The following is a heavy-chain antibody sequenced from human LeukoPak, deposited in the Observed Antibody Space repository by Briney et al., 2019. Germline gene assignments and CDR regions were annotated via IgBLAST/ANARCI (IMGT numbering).Heavy chain of an antibody. CDR3: ANDFDH. CDR2: ISGSDDNT. J-gene: IGHJ4*02. Sequence: GGSLRLSCAASGFTFNNYAMSWVRQAPGKGLEWVSTISGSDDNTYYADSVKGPFTISRDISKNTLYLQMNSLRADDTALYYCANDFDHWGQGTLVTVSS. V-gene: IGHV3-23*01. CDR1: GFTFNNYA.